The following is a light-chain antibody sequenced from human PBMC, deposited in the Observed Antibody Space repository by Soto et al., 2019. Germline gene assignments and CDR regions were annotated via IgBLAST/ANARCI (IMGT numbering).Light chain of an antibody. J-gene: IGKJ4*01. V-gene: IGKV3-20*01. CDR2: GAS. CDR3: HQYGSSPFT. Sequence: VLTQAPDTLSVSPGERATLSCRASQSVSTTYLGWYQQKPGQAPRLLIYGASSRATGIPDRFSGSGSGTEFTLTISRLEPEDFAVYYCHQYGSSPFTFGGGTKVDIK. CDR1: QSVSTTY.